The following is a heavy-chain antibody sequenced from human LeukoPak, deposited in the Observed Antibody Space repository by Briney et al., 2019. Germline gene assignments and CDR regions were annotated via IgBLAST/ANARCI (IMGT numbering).Heavy chain of an antibody. J-gene: IGHJ4*02. D-gene: IGHD3-10*01. Sequence: GGSLRLSCAASEFSFNNFAMYWVRQAPGKGLEWVSAITSGGSPDYADSVKGRFTISRDNSKNTLYLQMNSLRVEDTAVYYCAKDRGYWGQGTLVTVSS. V-gene: IGHV3-23*01. CDR3: AKDRGY. CDR2: ITSGGSP. CDR1: EFSFNNFA.